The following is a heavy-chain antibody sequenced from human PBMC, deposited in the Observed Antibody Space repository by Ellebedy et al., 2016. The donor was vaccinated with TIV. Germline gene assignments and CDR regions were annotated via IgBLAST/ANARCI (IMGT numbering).Heavy chain of an antibody. CDR3: AGGMVPTF. CDR1: GYTFTNHS. Sequence: AASVKVSCKASGYTFTNHSITWVRQAPGQGFECMGWISVYSGRTNYAQRFQDRVTMTTDTSTNTAYMELRSLKSDDTAIYFCAGGMVPTFWGQGTLVTVSS. D-gene: IGHD4/OR15-4a*01. CDR2: ISVYSGRT. J-gene: IGHJ4*02. V-gene: IGHV1-18*04.